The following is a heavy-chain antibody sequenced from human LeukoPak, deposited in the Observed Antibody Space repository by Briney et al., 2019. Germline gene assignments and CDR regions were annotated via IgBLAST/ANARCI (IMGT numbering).Heavy chain of an antibody. Sequence: SETLSLTCAVYGGSFSGYYWSWIRRPPGKGLEWIGEINHSGSTNYNLSLKSRVTISVDTSKNQFSLKLSSVTAADTAVYYCARARTPHYITMVRGVIIHWFDPWGQGTLVTVSS. CDR2: INHSGST. D-gene: IGHD3-10*01. V-gene: IGHV4-34*01. CDR3: ARARTPHYITMVRGVIIHWFDP. J-gene: IGHJ5*02. CDR1: GGSFSGYY.